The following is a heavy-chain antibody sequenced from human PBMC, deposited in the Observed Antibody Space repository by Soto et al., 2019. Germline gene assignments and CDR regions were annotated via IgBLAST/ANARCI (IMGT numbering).Heavy chain of an antibody. V-gene: IGHV3-48*03. D-gene: IGHD6-19*01. J-gene: IGHJ4*02. CDR3: ARDLPEVAGARFDY. CDR1: GFTFSSYE. CDR2: ISSSGSTI. Sequence: VGSLRLSCAASGFTFSSYEMSWVRQAPGKGLEWVSYISSSGSTIYYADSVKGRFTISRDNAKNSLYLQMNSLRAEDTAVYYCARDLPEVAGARFDYWGQGTLVTVSS.